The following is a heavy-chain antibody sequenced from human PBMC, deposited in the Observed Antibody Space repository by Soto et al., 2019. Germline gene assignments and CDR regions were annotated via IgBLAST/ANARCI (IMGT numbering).Heavy chain of an antibody. V-gene: IGHV4-39*01. CDR1: GGSISSSSSF. J-gene: IGHJ4*02. D-gene: IGHD6-6*01. CDR2: ISYSGST. Sequence: SETLSLTCTVSGGSISSSSSFWGWSRQPPGKGLEWIGIISYSGSTSYNPSLKSRVTMSVDTSKHQFSLKLSSVTAAETAVYYCARLGLRRSSAFDYWGQGTLVTSPQ. CDR3: ARLGLRRSSAFDY.